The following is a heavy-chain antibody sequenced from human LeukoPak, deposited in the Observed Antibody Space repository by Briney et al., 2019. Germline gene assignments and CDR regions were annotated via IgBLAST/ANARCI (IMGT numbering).Heavy chain of an antibody. J-gene: IGHJ3*02. CDR1: GFTFTDYW. V-gene: IGHV3-7*01. CDR3: GKVTGDI. CDR2: IKRDGSEK. D-gene: IGHD4-11*01. Sequence: GGSLRLSCAASGFTFTDYWMSWVRQAPGKGLEWVANIKRDGSEKYYVDSVKGRFTISRDNAKNSLYLQMNSLRAEDTAVYYCGKVTGDIWGQGTMVTVSS.